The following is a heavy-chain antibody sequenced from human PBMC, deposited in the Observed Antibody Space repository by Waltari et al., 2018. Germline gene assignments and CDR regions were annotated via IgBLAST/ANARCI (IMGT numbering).Heavy chain of an antibody. V-gene: IGHV1-69*14. CDR2: IIPIFGTT. CDR3: IRHVEWDHSF. Sequence: QVQLVESGAEVKKSGSSVKVSCKASGGTFSNYGISWVRQAPGQGLEWMGGIIPIFGTTNYAQKFQGRVTITADKSTSTVYMELTSLKSDDTAIYYCIRHVEWDHSFWGQGTPVTVSA. J-gene: IGHJ1*01. CDR1: GGTFSNYG. D-gene: IGHD3-3*01.